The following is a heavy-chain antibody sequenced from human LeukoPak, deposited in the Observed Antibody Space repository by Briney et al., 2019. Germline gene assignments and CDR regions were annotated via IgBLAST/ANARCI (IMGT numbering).Heavy chain of an antibody. CDR1: GYTFTGYY. V-gene: IGHV1-2*02. D-gene: IGHD6-13*01. J-gene: IGHJ4*02. CDR3: ARSIAAAGFESFDY. Sequence: ASVKVSCKASGYTFTGYYMHWVRQAPGQGLEWMGWINPNSGGTNYAQKFQGRVTMTRDTSISTACMELSRLRSDDTAVYYCARSIAAAGFESFDYWGQGTLVTVSS. CDR2: INPNSGGT.